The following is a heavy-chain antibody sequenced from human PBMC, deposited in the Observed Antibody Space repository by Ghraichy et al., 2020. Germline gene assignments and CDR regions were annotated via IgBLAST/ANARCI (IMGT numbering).Heavy chain of an antibody. CDR2: VYAGGTT. J-gene: IGHJ5*01. Sequence: SETLSLTCTVSGVSITGAYWSWIRQSAGQGLEWIGRVYAGGTTSANPSLKSRISLSLDTSKNQFSLTMNSVTAADTASYYCAKDVVLCGSFRVGNGFDSWGQGT. CDR3: AKDVVLCGSFRVGNGFDS. V-gene: IGHV4-4*07. D-gene: IGHD3-3*01. CDR1: GVSITGAY.